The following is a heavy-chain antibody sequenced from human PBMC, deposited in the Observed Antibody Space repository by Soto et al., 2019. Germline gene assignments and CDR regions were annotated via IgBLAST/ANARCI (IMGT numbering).Heavy chain of an antibody. D-gene: IGHD6-19*01. CDR3: ARGTDSSGWYRGYYFDY. CDR1: GGSISSYY. Sequence: LTCTVSGGSISSYYWSWIRQPPGKGLEWIGYIYYSGSTNYNPSLKSRVTISVDTSKNQFSLKLSSVTAADTAVYYCARGTDSSGWYRGYYFDYWGQGTLVTVSS. V-gene: IGHV4-59*01. J-gene: IGHJ4*02. CDR2: IYYSGST.